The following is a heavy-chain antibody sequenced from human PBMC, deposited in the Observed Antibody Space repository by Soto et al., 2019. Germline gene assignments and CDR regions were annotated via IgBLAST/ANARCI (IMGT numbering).Heavy chain of an antibody. D-gene: IGHD1-1*01. Sequence: QVQLVQSGAEVKKPGASVKVSCKTSGYIFTGYFIHWVRQTPGQGLQWMGRNTPNRGDTKYGQTFQGRVTFTVDTPTSTAYMEVSDLRSDDTALHYSVRRGYGSNRLEFWGQGTQVTVSS. V-gene: IGHV1-2*06. CDR1: GYIFTGYF. J-gene: IGHJ3*01. CDR2: NTPNRGDT. CDR3: VRRGYGSNRLEF.